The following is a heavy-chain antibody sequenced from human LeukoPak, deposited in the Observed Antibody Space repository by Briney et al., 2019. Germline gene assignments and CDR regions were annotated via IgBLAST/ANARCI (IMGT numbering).Heavy chain of an antibody. CDR3: ARGHTAVTRHFDF. Sequence: GGSLRLSCAASRFTFSSFGMSWVRQAPGKGLEWVSIISSGSSAIFSADALKGRFTISRDDAKNLLYLDMNSLRAEDTAVYYCARGHTAVTRHFDFWGQGTLVTVSS. CDR1: RFTFSSFG. D-gene: IGHD4-17*01. CDR2: ISSGSSAI. V-gene: IGHV3-21*04. J-gene: IGHJ4*02.